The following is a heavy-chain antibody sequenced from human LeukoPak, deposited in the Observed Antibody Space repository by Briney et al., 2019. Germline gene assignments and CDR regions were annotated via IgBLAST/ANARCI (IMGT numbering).Heavy chain of an antibody. D-gene: IGHD5-24*01. CDR1: GGTFSSYA. V-gene: IGHV1-69*04. CDR2: IIPILGIE. J-gene: IGHJ4*02. Sequence: ASVKVSCKASGGTFSSYAISWVRQAPRQGLEWMGRIIPILGIENYAQKFQGRVTIAADKSTSTAYMELSSLRSEDTAVYYCARSYRDGYIMPYWGQGTLVTVSS. CDR3: ARSYRDGYIMPY.